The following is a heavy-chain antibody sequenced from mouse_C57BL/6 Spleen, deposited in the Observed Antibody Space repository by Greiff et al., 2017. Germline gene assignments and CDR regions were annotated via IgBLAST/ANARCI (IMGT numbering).Heavy chain of an antibody. Sequence: QFQLQQSGAELVRPGASVTLSCKASGYTFTDYEMHWVKQTPVHGLEWIGAIDPETGGTAYNQKFKDKATLTADKSSCPAYMELSSLTNEDSAVYYCTREALGYYAMDYWGQGTSVTVSS. CDR1: GYTFTDYE. D-gene: IGHD3-2*02. J-gene: IGHJ4*01. CDR2: IDPETGGT. CDR3: TREALGYYAMDY. V-gene: IGHV1-15*01.